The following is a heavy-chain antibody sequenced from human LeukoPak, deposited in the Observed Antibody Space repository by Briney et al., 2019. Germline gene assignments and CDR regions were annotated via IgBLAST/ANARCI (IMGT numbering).Heavy chain of an antibody. CDR3: ARDSRTYYDSSGYYRLFDP. J-gene: IGHJ5*02. V-gene: IGHV4-31*03. D-gene: IGHD3-22*01. Sequence: SETLSLTCTVSGGSISSGVYYWSWIRQHPGKGLEWIGYIYYSGSTYYNPSLKSRVTISVDTSKNQFSLKLSSVTAADTAVYYCARDSRTYYDSSGYYRLFDPWGQGTLVTVSS. CDR1: GGSISSGVYY. CDR2: IYYSGST.